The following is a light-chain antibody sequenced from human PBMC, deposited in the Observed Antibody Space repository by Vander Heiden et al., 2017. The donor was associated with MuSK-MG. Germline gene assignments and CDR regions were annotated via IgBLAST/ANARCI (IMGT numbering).Light chain of an antibody. CDR2: AAS. Sequence: IQMTQPPSSLSASVGDRVTITCRASQNIRNFLNWYQQRPGKAPKLLIYAASNLQSGVPSRFSGSGPGTDFTLTISSLQPEDFSTYYCQQSYSTPPTFGQGTNVEIK. CDR3: QQSYSTPPT. V-gene: IGKV1-39*01. J-gene: IGKJ1*01. CDR1: QNIRNF.